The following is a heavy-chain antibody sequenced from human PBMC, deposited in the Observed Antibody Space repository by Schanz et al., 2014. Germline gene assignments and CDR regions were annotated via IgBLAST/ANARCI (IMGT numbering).Heavy chain of an antibody. CDR3: ARETTIITGGAFDV. J-gene: IGHJ3*01. CDR2: INPYDDTI. CDR1: NYIFTKYY. D-gene: IGHD3-9*01. V-gene: IGHV1-46*01. Sequence: QVQLVQSGAEVKKPGASVKLSCKASNYIFTKYYIHCVRQAPGQGLEWMGLINPYDDTIDYAKNYQGRLTVSRDTTTSTVNMELSSLRSDDTAVYYCARETTIITGGAFDVWGQGTMVTVSS.